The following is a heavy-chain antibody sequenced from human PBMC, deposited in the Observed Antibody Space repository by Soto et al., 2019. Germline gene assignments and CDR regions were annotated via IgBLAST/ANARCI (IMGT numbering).Heavy chain of an antibody. J-gene: IGHJ3*01. CDR3: AKSLVTPSDAFDL. CDR1: GFIFSSYG. V-gene: IGHV3-33*06. Sequence: PGGSLRLSCAASGFIFSSYGMHWVRQAPGKGLEWVAGIWYDGSNTFYSDAVKGRFSISRDNSKNTVDLQMNSLGAEDTAVYFCAKSLVTPSDAFDLWGRGTLVTVSS. CDR2: IWYDGSNT. D-gene: IGHD2-21*02.